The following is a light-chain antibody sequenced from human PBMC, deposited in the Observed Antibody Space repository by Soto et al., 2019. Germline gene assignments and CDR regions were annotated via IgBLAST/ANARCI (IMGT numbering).Light chain of an antibody. CDR1: QTIVTY. J-gene: IGKJ5*01. CDR2: SAS. CDR3: QQSYSTPIT. V-gene: IGKV1-39*01. Sequence: DVQVTQSPSSLSAAVGDRVTISCRTSQTIVTYLNWYQHKPGNAPKLLMFSASTLQSGDPSRFRGSGSGTEFTLTITSVQPDDFATDDGQQSYSTPITFGQGTRLEIK.